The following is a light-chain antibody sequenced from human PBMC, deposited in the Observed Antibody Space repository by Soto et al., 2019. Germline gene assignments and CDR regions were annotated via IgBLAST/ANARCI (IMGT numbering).Light chain of an antibody. CDR1: QGISNW. Sequence: DIQVTQSPSSLSASVGDRVTITCRASQGISNWLAWYQQKPGKAPKLLIYVASSLQSGVPSRFSGSGSGTDVTLTISRLQPEDFATYYCQQANRFPLTFGQGTRLDIK. V-gene: IGKV1-12*01. CDR3: QQANRFPLT. J-gene: IGKJ5*01. CDR2: VAS.